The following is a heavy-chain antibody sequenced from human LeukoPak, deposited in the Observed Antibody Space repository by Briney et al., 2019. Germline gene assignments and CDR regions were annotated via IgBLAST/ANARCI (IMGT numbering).Heavy chain of an antibody. CDR2: IYYSGST. J-gene: IGHJ4*02. Sequence: SETLSLTCTVSGGSISSYYWSWIRQPPGKGLEWIGYIYYSGSTNYNPSLKSRVTISVDTSKNQFSLKLSSVTAADTAVYYCAGYNSWARHFFDYWGQGTLVTVSS. CDR1: GGSISSYY. D-gene: IGHD6-13*01. CDR3: AGYNSWARHFFDY. V-gene: IGHV4-59*01.